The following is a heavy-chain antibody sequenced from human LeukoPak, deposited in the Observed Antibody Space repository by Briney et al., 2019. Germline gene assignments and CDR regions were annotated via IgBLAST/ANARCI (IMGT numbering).Heavy chain of an antibody. CDR1: GFTVSSNY. CDR3: ARSPDGVDN. Sequence: AGGSLRLSCAASGFTVSSNYMSWVRQAPGKGLEFVANIKEDGSEIFYLDSVKGRFTISRDNAKNSVYLQMNSLRAEDTAVYYCARSPDGVDNWGQGTLVTVSS. D-gene: IGHD3-10*01. J-gene: IGHJ4*02. CDR2: IKEDGSEI. V-gene: IGHV3-7*01.